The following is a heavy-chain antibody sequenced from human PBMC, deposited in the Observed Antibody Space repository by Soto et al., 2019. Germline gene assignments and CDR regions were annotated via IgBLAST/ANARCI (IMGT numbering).Heavy chain of an antibody. J-gene: IGHJ4*02. CDR2: ISAYNGNT. CDR1: GYTFTSYG. CDR3: ARDGYDSSGYYYFDY. Sequence: ASLKVSCKASGYTFTSYGISGVRQAPGQGLEWMGWISAYNGNTNYAQKLQGRVTMTTDTSTSTAYMELRSLRSDDTAVYYCARDGYDSSGYYYFDYWGQGTLVTVSS. V-gene: IGHV1-18*01. D-gene: IGHD3-22*01.